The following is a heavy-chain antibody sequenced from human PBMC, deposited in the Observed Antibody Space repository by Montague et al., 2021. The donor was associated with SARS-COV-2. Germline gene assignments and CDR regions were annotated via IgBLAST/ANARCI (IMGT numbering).Heavy chain of an antibody. Sequence: SETLSLTCAVSGVSITSTNWWSLVRQPPGKGLEWIGEISYGGIATYNPSLKRRATISMDRSRNLFFLKLSSVTAADTAIYYCAGKVLTVPADYWGQGTLVTVS. J-gene: IGHJ4*02. CDR1: GVSITSTNW. CDR3: AGKVLTVPADY. D-gene: IGHD4-11*01. CDR2: ISYGGIA. V-gene: IGHV4-4*02.